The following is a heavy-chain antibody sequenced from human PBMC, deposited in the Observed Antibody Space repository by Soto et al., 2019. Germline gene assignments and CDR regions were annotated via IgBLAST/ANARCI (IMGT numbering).Heavy chain of an antibody. J-gene: IGHJ6*02. CDR1: GDSIISSSYY. CDR2: MYYSGST. V-gene: IGHV4-39*01. CDR3: ARIVVIPAAPNYYNYYGVDV. Sequence: QLQLQESGPGLVKPSETLSLTCTVSGDSIISSSYYWAWIRQSPGKGLEWIGNMYYSGSTYYNLSLKSRVTMSVDTSKNQFSLKISSVTAADTSVYYCARIVVIPAAPNYYNYYGVDVWGQGTTVTVSS. D-gene: IGHD2-2*01.